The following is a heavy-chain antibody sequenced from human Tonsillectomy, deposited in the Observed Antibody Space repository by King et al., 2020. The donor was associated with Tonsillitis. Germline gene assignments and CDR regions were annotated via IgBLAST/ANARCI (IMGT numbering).Heavy chain of an antibody. J-gene: IGHJ6*02. CDR2: LSYDGSNK. V-gene: IGHV3-30*04. D-gene: IGHD3-3*01. CDR1: GFTFTNYA. CDR3: AREKYDFGGGYGGFTDSYSGMAV. Sequence: VQLVESGGGVVQPGRSLRLSCAASGFTFTNYAMHWVRQAPGKGLEWVAVLSYDGSNKYHADSVKGRFTISRDNSKNTLYLQMNSLGPEDTAIYYCAREKYDFGGGYGGFTDSYSGMAVGGQGPTAPVPS.